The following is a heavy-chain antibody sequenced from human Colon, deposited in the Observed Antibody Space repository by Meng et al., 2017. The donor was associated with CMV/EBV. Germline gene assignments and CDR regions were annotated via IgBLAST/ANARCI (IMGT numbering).Heavy chain of an antibody. CDR1: GFSLATYD. V-gene: IGHV3-48*03. D-gene: IGHD3-3*01. Sequence: GGSLRLSCTSSGFSLATYDMNWVRQAPGKGLEWILKTSTRHDVDYADSVKGRFTITRDDANKSHYLEMNSLRAEDTAVYFCVRQNYDYWSAYSVFFDHWGQGTLVTVSS. CDR2: TSTRHDV. CDR3: VRQNYDYWSAYSVFFDH. J-gene: IGHJ4*02.